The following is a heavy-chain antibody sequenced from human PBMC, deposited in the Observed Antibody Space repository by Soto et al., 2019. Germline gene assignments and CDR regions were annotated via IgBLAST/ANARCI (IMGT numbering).Heavy chain of an antibody. CDR2: IYYSGST. CDR3: AGDDPPGMIVVAPRY. CDR1: GGSVSSGSYY. V-gene: IGHV4-61*01. J-gene: IGHJ4*02. D-gene: IGHD3-22*01. Sequence: SETLSLTCTVSGGSVSSGSYYWSWIRQPPGKGLEWIGYIYYSGSTNYNPSLKSRVTISVDTSKNQFSLKLSSVTAADTAVYYCAGDDPPGMIVVAPRYWGQGTLVTVSS.